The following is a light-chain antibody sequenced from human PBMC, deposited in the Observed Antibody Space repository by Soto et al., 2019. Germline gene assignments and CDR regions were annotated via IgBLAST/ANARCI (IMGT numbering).Light chain of an antibody. CDR2: ANS. CDR3: QSYDSSLSVL. J-gene: IGLJ2*01. CDR1: SSNIGAGYD. V-gene: IGLV1-40*01. Sequence: QAVVTQPPSVSGAPGQRVTISCTGSSSNIGAGYDVHWFQQLPGTAPRLLIYANSNRPSGVPDRFSGSKSGTSASLAITGLRAEDEADYYCQSYDSSLSVLFGGGTQLTVL.